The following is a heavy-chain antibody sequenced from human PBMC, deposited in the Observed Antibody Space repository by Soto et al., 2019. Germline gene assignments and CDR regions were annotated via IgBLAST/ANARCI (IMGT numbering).Heavy chain of an antibody. CDR1: GFTFTRYS. CDR3: ARESEDLTSNFDY. J-gene: IGHJ4*02. Sequence: PGGSLRLSCAASGFTFTRYSMNWVRQAPGKGLEWVSSISSTTNYIYYADSMKGRFTVSRDNAKNSVYLEMNSLSAEDTAVYYCARESEDLTSNFDYWGQGTLVTDSS. CDR2: ISSTTNYI. V-gene: IGHV3-21*01.